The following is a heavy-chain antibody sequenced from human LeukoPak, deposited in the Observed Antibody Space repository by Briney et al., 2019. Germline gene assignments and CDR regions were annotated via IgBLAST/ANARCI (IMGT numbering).Heavy chain of an antibody. CDR2: IRYDGSNK. V-gene: IGHV3-30*02. Sequence: PGGSLRLSCAASGFTFSYHGMHWVRQAPGKGLEWVAFIRYDGSNKFYTDSVKGRFTISRDNSKNTLYLQMNSLRAEDTALYYCAKEYCSGDTCYYYYYMDVWGKGTTVTVSS. CDR3: AKEYCSGDTCYYYYYMDV. CDR1: GFTFSYHG. D-gene: IGHD2-15*01. J-gene: IGHJ6*03.